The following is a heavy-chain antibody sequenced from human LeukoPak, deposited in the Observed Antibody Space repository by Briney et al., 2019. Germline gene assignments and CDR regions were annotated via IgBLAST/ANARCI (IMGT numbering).Heavy chain of an antibody. CDR2: INGDGSST. V-gene: IGHV3-74*01. D-gene: IGHD2/OR15-2a*01. J-gene: IGHJ4*02. CDR1: GFTFNSYW. Sequence: PGGSLRLSCAASGFTFNSYWMHWVRQAPGKGLVWVSRINGDGSSTNYADSVKGRFTISRDNAKNTLYLQMNSLRAEDTAVYYCAREAFGAFHYWGQGTLIPVSS. CDR3: AREAFGAFHY.